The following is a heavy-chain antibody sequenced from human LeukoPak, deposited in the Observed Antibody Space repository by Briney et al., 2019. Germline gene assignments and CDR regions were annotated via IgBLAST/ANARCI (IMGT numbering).Heavy chain of an antibody. CDR2: INPSGGRT. CDR3: ARTYCGGDCNNRYSDY. J-gene: IGHJ4*02. V-gene: IGHV1-46*01. CDR1: GYILSSYY. D-gene: IGHD2-21*02. Sequence: GASVKVSCKASGYILSSYYMHWVRQAPGQGLEWMGIINPSGGRTDYAQKFQGRVTMTRDTSTSTVYMELNSLRSEDTALYYCARTYCGGDCNNRYSDYWGQGTLVTVFS.